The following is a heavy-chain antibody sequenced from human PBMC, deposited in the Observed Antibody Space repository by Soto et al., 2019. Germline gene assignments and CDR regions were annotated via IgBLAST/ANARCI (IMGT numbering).Heavy chain of an antibody. D-gene: IGHD2-15*01. Sequence: ASVKVSCKASGYIFTAYSMHWVRQAPGQGLEWMGVVNPSGGSTNYAQKFQGRITMTRDTSTSTVYMDLSSLTSEDTAVYYCAREENCSDGICYSEYFERWGQGTLVTVSS. V-gene: IGHV1-46*01. CDR3: AREENCSDGICYSEYFER. CDR1: GYIFTAYS. J-gene: IGHJ1*01. CDR2: VNPSGGST.